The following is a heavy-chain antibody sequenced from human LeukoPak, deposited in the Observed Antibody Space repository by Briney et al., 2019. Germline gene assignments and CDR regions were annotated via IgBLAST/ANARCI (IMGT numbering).Heavy chain of an antibody. CDR1: GGSISSYY. Sequence: PSETLSLTCTVSGGSISSYYWSWIRQPPGKGLEWIGYIYYSGSTNYNPSLKSRVTISVDTSKNQFSLKLSSVTAVDTAVYYCAREGPRYCGGDCYSGWFDPWGQGTLVTVSS. CDR3: AREGPRYCGGDCYSGWFDP. D-gene: IGHD2-21*02. J-gene: IGHJ5*02. V-gene: IGHV4-59*01. CDR2: IYYSGST.